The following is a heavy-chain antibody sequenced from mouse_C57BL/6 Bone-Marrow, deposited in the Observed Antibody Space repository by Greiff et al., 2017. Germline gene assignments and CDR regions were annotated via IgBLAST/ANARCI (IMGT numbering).Heavy chain of an antibody. Sequence: QVQLQQPGTELVKPGASVKLSCKASGYTFTSYWMHWVKQRPGQGLEWIGNINPSNGGTNYNEKFKSKATLTVDKSSSTAYVQLSSLTSADSAVYYCASDYYGSSYAWFAYWGQGTLVTVSA. CDR2: INPSNGGT. CDR1: GYTFTSYW. D-gene: IGHD1-1*01. CDR3: ASDYYGSSYAWFAY. V-gene: IGHV1-53*01. J-gene: IGHJ3*01.